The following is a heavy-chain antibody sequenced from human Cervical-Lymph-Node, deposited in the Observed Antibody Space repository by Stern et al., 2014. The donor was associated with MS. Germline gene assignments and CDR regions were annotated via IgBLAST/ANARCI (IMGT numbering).Heavy chain of an antibody. V-gene: IGHV3-33*01. CDR3: ARDSGGYNWNYVFDY. CDR2: IWNNGSNK. D-gene: IGHD1-7*01. Sequence: VQLVESGGGVVQPGRSLRLSCAASGFTFSSYGMNWVRQAPGKGLEWVAVIWNNGSNKYYADSVKGRFTISREKFKQPWCPQMNSLRAGNTAVYYCARDSGGYNWNYVFDYWGQGTLVTVSS. J-gene: IGHJ4*02. CDR1: GFTFSSYG.